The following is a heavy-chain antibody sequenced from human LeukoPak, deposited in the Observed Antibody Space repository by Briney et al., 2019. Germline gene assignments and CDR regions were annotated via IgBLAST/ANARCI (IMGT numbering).Heavy chain of an antibody. Sequence: GGSLRLSCAASGFTFSSYAMSWVRQAPGKGLEWVSAISGSGGSTYYADSVKGRFTISRDNSKNTLYLQMNSLRAEDTAVYYCAKGKTFGGVIVHIWDYWGQGTLVTVSS. CDR3: AKGKTFGGVIVHIWDY. D-gene: IGHD3-16*02. J-gene: IGHJ4*02. CDR1: GFTFSSYA. V-gene: IGHV3-23*01. CDR2: ISGSGGST.